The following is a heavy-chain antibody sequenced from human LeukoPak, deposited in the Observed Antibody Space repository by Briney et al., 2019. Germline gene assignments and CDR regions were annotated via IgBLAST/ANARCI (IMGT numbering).Heavy chain of an antibody. CDR1: GFTVSSNY. D-gene: IGHD5-24*01. CDR3: ARGLKDDYHLDY. CDR2: IYSVGTT. V-gene: IGHV3-66*02. Sequence: GGSLRLSCAASGFTVSSNYMTWVRQAPGKGLEWVSVIYSVGTTYYADSVKGRFTISRDNSKNTLYLQMDSLRGEDTAVYYCARGLKDDYHLDYWGQGTLVTASS. J-gene: IGHJ4*02.